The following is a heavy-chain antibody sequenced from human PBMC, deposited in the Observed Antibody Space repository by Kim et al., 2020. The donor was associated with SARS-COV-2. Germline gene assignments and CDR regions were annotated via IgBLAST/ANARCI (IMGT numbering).Heavy chain of an antibody. J-gene: IGHJ3*02. Sequence: GGSLRLSCAASGFTFDDYAMHWVRQAPGKGLEWVSGISWNSGSIGYADSVKGRFTISRDNAKNSLYLQMNSLRAEDTALYYCAKDHQSSDAFDIWGQGT. CDR2: ISWNSGSI. CDR1: GFTFDDYA. V-gene: IGHV3-9*01. CDR3: AKDHQSSDAFDI.